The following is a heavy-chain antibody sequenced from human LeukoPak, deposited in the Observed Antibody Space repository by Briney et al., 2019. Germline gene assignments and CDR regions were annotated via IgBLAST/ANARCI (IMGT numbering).Heavy chain of an antibody. CDR3: ARDGDYYGSGSYSLFQNWFDP. CDR1: GYSISSGYY. Sequence: SETLSLTCAVSGYSISSGYYWGWIRQPPGKGLEWIGSIYHSGSTYYNPSLKGRVTISVDTSKNQFSLKLSSVTAADTAVYYCARDGDYYGSGSYSLFQNWFDPWGQGTLVTVSS. J-gene: IGHJ5*02. CDR2: IYHSGST. D-gene: IGHD3-10*01. V-gene: IGHV4-38-2*02.